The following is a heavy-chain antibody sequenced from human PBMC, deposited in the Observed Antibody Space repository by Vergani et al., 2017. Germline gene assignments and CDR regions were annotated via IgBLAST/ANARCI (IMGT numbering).Heavy chain of an antibody. CDR2: ISYDGSNK. V-gene: IGHV3-30*18. J-gene: IGHJ6*02. CDR1: VFTFSSYG. D-gene: IGHD3-3*01. CDR3: AKEGYYDFWRGYPYYYYGMDV. Sequence: QVQLVESGGGVVQPGRSLRLSCAASVFTFSSYGMHWVRQAPGKGLEWVAVISYDGSNKYYADSVKGRFTISRDNSKNTLYLQMNSLRAADTAVYYCAKEGYYDFWRGYPYYYYGMDVWGQGSTVTVSS.